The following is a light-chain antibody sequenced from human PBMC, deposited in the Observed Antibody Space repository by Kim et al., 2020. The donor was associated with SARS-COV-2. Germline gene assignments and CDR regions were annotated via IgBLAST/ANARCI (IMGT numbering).Light chain of an antibody. CDR3: QEYSSAPTWT. CDR2: AAS. Sequence: DIQMTQSPSSLSASVGDRVTIACRASQGISNYLAWYQQKPGTVPKLLISAASTLQSGVPSRFSGSGSGTDFTLTVSSLQPEDVATYYCQEYSSAPTWTFGQGTKVDIK. V-gene: IGKV1-27*01. CDR1: QGISNY. J-gene: IGKJ1*01.